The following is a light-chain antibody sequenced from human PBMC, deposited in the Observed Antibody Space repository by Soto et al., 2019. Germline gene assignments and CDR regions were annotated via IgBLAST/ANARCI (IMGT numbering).Light chain of an antibody. V-gene: IGKV3-20*01. Sequence: EIVLTQAPGTLSFSPGERATLSCRAIQSVSSSYLAWYQQKPGQAPRLLIYGASSRATGIPDRFSGSGSGTEFTLTISSRQSEDFAVYYCQQYTNWPPITFGQGTRLEI. CDR1: QSVSSSY. CDR2: GAS. J-gene: IGKJ5*01. CDR3: QQYTNWPPIT.